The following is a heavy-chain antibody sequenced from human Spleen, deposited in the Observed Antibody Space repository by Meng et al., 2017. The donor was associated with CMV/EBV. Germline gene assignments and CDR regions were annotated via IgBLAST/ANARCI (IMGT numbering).Heavy chain of an antibody. CDR2: IIPIFGTA. CDR1: GGTFSSYA. J-gene: IGHJ4*02. CDR3: ARDLGGYSGSYYDGFDY. V-gene: IGHV1-69*12. D-gene: IGHD1-26*01. Sequence: QVQLVESGAEVTKPGSSVKVSCKASGGTFSSYAISWVRQAPGQGLEWMGGIIPIFGTANYAQKFQGRVTITADESTSTAYMELSSLRSEDTAVYYCARDLGGYSGSYYDGFDYWGQGTLVTVSS.